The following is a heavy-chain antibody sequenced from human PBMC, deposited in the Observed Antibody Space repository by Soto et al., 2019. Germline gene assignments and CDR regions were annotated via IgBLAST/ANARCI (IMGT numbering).Heavy chain of an antibody. CDR3: ARPLEAAAGTVRLYGMDV. J-gene: IGHJ6*02. D-gene: IGHD6-13*01. Sequence: GGSLRLSCAASGFTFSSYAMHWVRQAPGKGLEWVAVISYDGSNKYYADSVKGRFTISRDNSKNTLYLQMNSLRAEDTAVYYCARPLEAAAGTVRLYGMDVWGQGTTDTVSS. CDR2: ISYDGSNK. V-gene: IGHV3-30-3*01. CDR1: GFTFSSYA.